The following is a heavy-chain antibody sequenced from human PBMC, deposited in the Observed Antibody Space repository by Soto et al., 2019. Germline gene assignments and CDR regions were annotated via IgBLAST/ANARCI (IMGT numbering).Heavy chain of an antibody. D-gene: IGHD3-22*01. CDR3: ASSYYDSSGYYPLYYYYYGMDV. Sequence: SVKVSCKASGGTFSSYAISWVRQAPGQGLEWMGGIIPIFGTANYAQKFQGRVTITADESTSTAYMELSSLRSEDTAVYYCASSYYDSSGYYPLYYYYYGMDVWGQGTTVTVSS. J-gene: IGHJ6*02. CDR2: IIPIFGTA. CDR1: GGTFSSYA. V-gene: IGHV1-69*13.